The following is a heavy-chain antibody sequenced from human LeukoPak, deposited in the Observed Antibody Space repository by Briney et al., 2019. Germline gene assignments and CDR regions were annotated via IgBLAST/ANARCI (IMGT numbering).Heavy chain of an antibody. Sequence: GGSLRLSCVASGFTFSDYYMSWIRQAPGKGLEWVSYISSSSSTIYYADSVKGRFTISRDNAKKSLYVQMNSLRAEDTAVYYCARGTSRTPYYMDVWGKGTTVTVSS. J-gene: IGHJ6*03. CDR1: GFTFSDYY. CDR2: ISSSSSTI. D-gene: IGHD1-7*01. V-gene: IGHV3-11*04. CDR3: ARGTSRTPYYMDV.